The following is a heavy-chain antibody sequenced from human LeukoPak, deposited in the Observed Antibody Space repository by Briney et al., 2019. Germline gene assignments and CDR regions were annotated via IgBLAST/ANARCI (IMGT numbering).Heavy chain of an antibody. V-gene: IGHV3-21*01. CDR2: ISSGGLYI. CDR3: GSLEYYDILSGDNWFDP. Sequence: KAGGSLRLSCAASGFTLTFSDYTMNWVRQAPGKGLEWVSSISSGGLYIYYADSVRGRFTISRDNAKNSLFLQMNSLRAEDTAVYYCGSLEYYDILSGDNWFDPWGQGTLVTVSS. J-gene: IGHJ5*02. D-gene: IGHD3-9*01. CDR1: GFTLTFSDYT.